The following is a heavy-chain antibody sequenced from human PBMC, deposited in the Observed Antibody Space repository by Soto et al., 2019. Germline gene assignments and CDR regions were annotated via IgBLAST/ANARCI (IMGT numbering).Heavy chain of an antibody. J-gene: IGHJ4*02. D-gene: IGHD3-16*01. CDR3: AAVMGSDYDYVWGSLSFDH. Sequence: VQLLQSGGGLVQPEGSLRLSCEASGFIFATTAMGWVRQAPGKGLEWVSTISGSGVRTYYADSVKGRFTISRGNSKNTLFIQMNSLRADDTAVYFCAAVMGSDYDYVWGSLSFDHWGQGALVTVST. V-gene: IGHV3-23*01. CDR1: GFIFATTA. CDR2: ISGSGVRT.